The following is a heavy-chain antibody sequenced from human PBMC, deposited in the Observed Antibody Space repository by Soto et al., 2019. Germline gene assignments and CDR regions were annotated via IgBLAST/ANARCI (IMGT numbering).Heavy chain of an antibody. D-gene: IGHD2-21*01. CDR3: ARDFYSSSGPTGSYWFDP. CDR2: INPSGGST. CDR1: GYTFTSYY. J-gene: IGHJ5*02. V-gene: IGHV1-46*03. Sequence: ASVKVSCKASGYTFTSYYMHWVRQAPGQGLEWMGIINPSGGSTSYAQKFQGRVTMTRDTSTSTVYMELSSLRSEDTAVYYCARDFYSSSGPTGSYWFDPWGQEPWSPSPQ.